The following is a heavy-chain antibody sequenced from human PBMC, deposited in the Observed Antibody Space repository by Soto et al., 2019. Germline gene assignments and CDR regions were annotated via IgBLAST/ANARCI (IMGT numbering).Heavy chain of an antibody. V-gene: IGHV3-23*01. D-gene: IGHD6-13*01. CDR3: AKDRLSRSSYWYFDL. Sequence: GGSLRLSCAASGFTFSSSAMSWVRQAPGKGLEWVSAISGSGGSTYYADSVKGRFTISRDNSKNTLYLQMNSLRAEDTAVYYCAKDRLSRSSYWYFDLWGRGTLVTVSS. CDR1: GFTFSSSA. CDR2: ISGSGGST. J-gene: IGHJ2*01.